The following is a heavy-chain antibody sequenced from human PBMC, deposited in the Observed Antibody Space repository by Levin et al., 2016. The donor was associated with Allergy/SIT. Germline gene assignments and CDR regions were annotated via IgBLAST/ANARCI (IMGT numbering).Heavy chain of an antibody. D-gene: IGHD2-2*01. CDR3: ARVSSLSCYAGCRVFGVDV. J-gene: IGHJ6*02. Sequence: WIRQPPGKGLEWIGYIDYSGSTYYNPSLKSRVTISVDTSKRQFSLKLNSVSAADTALYYCARVSSLSCYAGCRVFGVDVWGQGTTVTVSS. V-gene: IGHV4-31*02. CDR2: IDYSGST.